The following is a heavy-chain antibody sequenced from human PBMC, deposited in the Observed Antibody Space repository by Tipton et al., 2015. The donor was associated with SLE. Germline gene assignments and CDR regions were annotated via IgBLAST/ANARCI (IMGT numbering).Heavy chain of an antibody. D-gene: IGHD6-19*01. CDR1: GGSISSSSYY. CDR3: ARVTYTSGWYYFDY. J-gene: IGHJ4*02. V-gene: IGHV4-39*07. Sequence: TLSLTCTVSGGSISSSSYYWSWIRQPPGKGLEWIGEINHSGSTNYNPSLKSRVTISVDTSKNQFSLKLSSVAAADTAVYYCARVTYTSGWYYFDYWGQGTLVTVSS. CDR2: INHSGST.